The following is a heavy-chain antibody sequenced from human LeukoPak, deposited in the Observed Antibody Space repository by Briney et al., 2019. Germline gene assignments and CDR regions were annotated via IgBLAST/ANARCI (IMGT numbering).Heavy chain of an antibody. V-gene: IGHV4-59*11. D-gene: IGHD5-18*01. CDR1: GGSISSHY. CDR2: IYYSGST. J-gene: IGHJ4*02. Sequence: PSETLSLTCTVSGGSISSHYWSWIRQPPGKGLEWIGYIYYSGSTNYNPSLKSRVTISVDTSKNQFSLKLSSVTAADTAVYYCARAIQGYSYGLTFDYWGQGTLVTVSS. CDR3: ARAIQGYSYGLTFDY.